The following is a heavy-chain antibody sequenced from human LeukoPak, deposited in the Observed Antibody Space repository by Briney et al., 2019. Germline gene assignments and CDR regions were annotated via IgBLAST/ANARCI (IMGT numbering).Heavy chain of an antibody. CDR2: MNPNSGNT. CDR3: ARVLEDPSLGYYDYVWGSYRYIDY. CDR1: GYTFTSYD. D-gene: IGHD3-16*02. J-gene: IGHJ4*02. Sequence: ASVEVSCKASGYTFTSYDINWVRQATGQGLEWMGWMNPNSGNTGYAQKLQGRVTMTTDTSTSTAYMELRSLRSDDTAVYYCARVLEDPSLGYYDYVWGSYRYIDYWGQGTLVTVSS. V-gene: IGHV1-8*01.